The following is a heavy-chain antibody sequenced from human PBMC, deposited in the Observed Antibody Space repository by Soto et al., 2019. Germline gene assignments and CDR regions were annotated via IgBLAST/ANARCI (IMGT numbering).Heavy chain of an antibody. D-gene: IGHD2-15*01. CDR3: TSPGWVVHYGMDV. V-gene: IGHV3-73*01. Sequence: GGSLRLSCAASGFTFSGSAMHWVRQASGKGLEWVGRIRSKANSYATAYAASVKGRFTISRDDSKNTAYLQMNSLKTEDTAVYYCTSPGWVVHYGMDVWGQGTTVTVSS. CDR2: IRSKANSYAT. CDR1: GFTFSGSA. J-gene: IGHJ6*02.